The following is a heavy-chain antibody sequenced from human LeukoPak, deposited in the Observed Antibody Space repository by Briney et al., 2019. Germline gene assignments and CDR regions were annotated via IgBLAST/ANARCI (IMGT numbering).Heavy chain of an antibody. D-gene: IGHD4-17*01. J-gene: IGHJ4*02. V-gene: IGHV4-61*02. CDR1: GDSIRSNNYY. Sequence: PSETLSLTCSVSGDSIRSNNYYWSWIRQPAGKGLEWIGRIYTSGSTIYSPSLQSRVTISIDKSKNQFSLRLTSVTAADTAVYYCARDRKDYGDYTGPFDYWGQGTLVTVSS. CDR2: IYTSGST. CDR3: ARDRKDYGDYTGPFDY.